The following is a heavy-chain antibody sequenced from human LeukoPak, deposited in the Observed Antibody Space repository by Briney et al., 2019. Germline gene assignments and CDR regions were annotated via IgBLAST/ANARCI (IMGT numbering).Heavy chain of an antibody. V-gene: IGHV4-30-2*01. CDR2: TLHSGRT. D-gene: IGHD6-13*01. Sequence: SQTLSLTCTVSGGSISSGGYWSWIRQTPGRGLEWIGYTLHSGRTYYNPPLKSRVTISVDRSKNQFSLKVSSMTAADTAVYYCARPHGYSDAFDIWGQGTMVTVSS. CDR3: ARPHGYSDAFDI. CDR1: GGSISSGGY. J-gene: IGHJ3*02.